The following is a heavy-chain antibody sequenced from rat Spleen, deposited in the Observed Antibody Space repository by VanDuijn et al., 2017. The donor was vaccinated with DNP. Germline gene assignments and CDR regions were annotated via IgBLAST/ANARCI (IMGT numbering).Heavy chain of an antibody. V-gene: IGHV5S10*01. Sequence: EVQLVESGGGLVQPGGSLKLSCAASGFTFSDYNMAWVRQAPKRGLEWVATIIYDGSRTYYRDSVKGRFTISRDNAKSTLYLQMDSLRSEDTAAYYCAGRPPPTRGPFDYWGQGVTVTVSS. D-gene: IGHD1-4*01. CDR3: AGRPPPTRGPFDY. J-gene: IGHJ2*01. CDR2: IIYDGSRT. CDR1: GFTFSDYN.